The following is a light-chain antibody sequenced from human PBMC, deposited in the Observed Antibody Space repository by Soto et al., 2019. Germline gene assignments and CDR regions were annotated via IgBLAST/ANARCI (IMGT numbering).Light chain of an antibody. J-gene: IGLJ1*01. CDR3: SAHTTSNTLI. CDR1: SSDVGGYDY. V-gene: IGLV2-14*01. CDR2: EVN. Sequence: QSALTQPASVSGSPGQSVTISCTGTSSDVGGYDYVSWYQQHPGTAPKLILYEVNNRPSGVSNRFSGSKSGNTASLIISGLQTEDEANYYCSAHTTSNTLIFGTGTKVTV.